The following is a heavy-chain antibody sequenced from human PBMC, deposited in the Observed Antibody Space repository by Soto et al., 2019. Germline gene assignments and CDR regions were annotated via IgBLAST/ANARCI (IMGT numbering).Heavy chain of an antibody. CDR3: AQGVCPRYGGSSGWYFDL. J-gene: IGHJ2*01. V-gene: IGHV3-30*03. CDR2: ILIDGSNK. Sequence: QLKLEESGGGVVQPGRSLRLSCAASGFTVSSYGMHWVRQAPGKGLEWVAVILIDGSNKYYADSVKGRFTISRDNSKNTLYLRMNSLRPEDTAVYYCAQGVCPRYGGSSGWYFDLWGRGTLVTVSS. D-gene: IGHD2-15*01. CDR1: GFTVSSYG.